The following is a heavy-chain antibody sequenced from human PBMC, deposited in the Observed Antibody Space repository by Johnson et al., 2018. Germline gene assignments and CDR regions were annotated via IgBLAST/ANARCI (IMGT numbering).Heavy chain of an antibody. CDR3: ARDLGECSANSCPRGDGAFNI. J-gene: IGHJ3*02. CDR2: IYHSGRT. D-gene: IGHD2-15*01. Sequence: QVQLPESGPGLVKSSGTLSLTCVVSGGSISSSNWWSWVRQPPGKGLEWIGEIYHSGRTNYNPSLKSRVTMSVDKSKNQFSLKLSSVTAADTAVVYCARDLGECSANSCPRGDGAFNIWGPGTMVTVSS. V-gene: IGHV4-4*02. CDR1: GGSISSSNW.